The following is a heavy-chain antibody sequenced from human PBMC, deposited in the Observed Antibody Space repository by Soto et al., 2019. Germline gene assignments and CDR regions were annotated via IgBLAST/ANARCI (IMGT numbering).Heavy chain of an antibody. V-gene: IGHV3-53*01. D-gene: IGHD3-22*01. CDR2: IYSGGST. CDR1: GFTVSSNY. Sequence: GGSLRLSCAASGFTVSSNYMSWVRQAPGKGLEWVSVIYSGGSTYYADSVKGRFTISRDNSKNTLYLQMNSLRAEDTAVYYCAXEYYDSSGYYSRGAFDVWGQGTMVTVSS. CDR3: AXEYYDSSGYYSRGAFDV. J-gene: IGHJ3*01.